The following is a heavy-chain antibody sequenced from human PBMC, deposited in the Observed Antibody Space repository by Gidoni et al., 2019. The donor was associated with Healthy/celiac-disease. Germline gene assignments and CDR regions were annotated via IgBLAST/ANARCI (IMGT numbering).Heavy chain of an antibody. CDR3: ARSSSPLSNWFDP. CDR2: IIPILGIA. Sequence: SSVKVSCKASGGTFSSYAISWVRQAPGQGLEWMGRIIPILGIANYAQKFQGRVTITADKSTSTAYMELSSLRSEDTAVYYCARSSSPLSNWFDPWGQGTLVTVSS. CDR1: GGTFSSYA. D-gene: IGHD2-15*01. J-gene: IGHJ5*02. V-gene: IGHV1-69*04.